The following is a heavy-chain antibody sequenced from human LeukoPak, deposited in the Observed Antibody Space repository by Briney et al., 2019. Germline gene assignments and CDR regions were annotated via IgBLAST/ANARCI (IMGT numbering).Heavy chain of an antibody. D-gene: IGHD6-19*01. Sequence: ASVKVSCKASGYTFTSYAMHWVRQAPGQRLEWMGWINAGNGNTKYSQKFQGRVTMTRDTSTSTVYMELSSLRSEDTAVYYCASGVSSGWENDYWGQGTLVTVSS. V-gene: IGHV1-3*01. CDR3: ASGVSSGWENDY. J-gene: IGHJ4*02. CDR1: GYTFTSYA. CDR2: INAGNGNT.